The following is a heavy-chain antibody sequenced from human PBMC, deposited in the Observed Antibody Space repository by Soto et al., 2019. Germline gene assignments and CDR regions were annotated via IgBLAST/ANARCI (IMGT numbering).Heavy chain of an antibody. J-gene: IGHJ4*02. CDR1: GFTFTNYA. Sequence: VGSLRLSCAASGFTFTNYAMSWVRQAPGKGLEWVSGISGIGGSTYYADSVKGRFTISRDNSRSTLYLQMNSLRAEDTAVYYCAKSRDSSAWEVFDYWGQGTLVTVSS. CDR3: AKSRDSSAWEVFDY. CDR2: ISGIGGST. V-gene: IGHV3-23*01. D-gene: IGHD6-19*01.